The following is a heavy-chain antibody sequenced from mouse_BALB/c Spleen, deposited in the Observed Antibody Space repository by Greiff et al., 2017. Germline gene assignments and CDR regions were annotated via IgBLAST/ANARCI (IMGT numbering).Heavy chain of an antibody. J-gene: IGHJ1*01. CDR2: INSNGGST. V-gene: IGHV5-6-2*01. CDR1: GFTFSSYY. CDR3: ARQDGSSPYWYFDV. Sequence: DVKLVESGGGLVKLGGSLKLSCAASGFTFSSYYMSWVRQTPEKRLELVAAINSNGGSTYYPDTVKGRFTISRDNAKNTLYLQMSSLKSEDTALYYCARQDGSSPYWYFDVWGAGTTVTVSS. D-gene: IGHD1-1*01.